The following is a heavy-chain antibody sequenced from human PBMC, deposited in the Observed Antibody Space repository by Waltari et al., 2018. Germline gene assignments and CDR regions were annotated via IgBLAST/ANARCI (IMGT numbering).Heavy chain of an antibody. CDR2: TVGSGGST. J-gene: IGHJ6*02. D-gene: IGHD4-17*01. Sequence: EVQLLESGGGLVQTGGSMRLACAASGFTFSNYAMSWVRQAPGKGLEWVSATVGSGGSTYYAHSVTGRFTISRDNSKNTLYLQMNSQRTEDTAVYYCAKSAHDYGDYYYYGMDVWGQGTTVTVSS. CDR1: GFTFSNYA. CDR3: AKSAHDYGDYYYYGMDV. V-gene: IGHV3-23*01.